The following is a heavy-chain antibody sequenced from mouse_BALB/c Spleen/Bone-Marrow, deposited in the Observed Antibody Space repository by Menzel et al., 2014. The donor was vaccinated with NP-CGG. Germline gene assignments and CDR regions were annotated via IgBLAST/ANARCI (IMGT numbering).Heavy chain of an antibody. D-gene: IGHD1-1*01. J-gene: IGHJ2*01. CDR2: FYPGSGNI. V-gene: IGHV1-62-2*01. CDR3: TRHFYGSSYFDY. Sequence: QVQLKQSGAELVKPGASVKLSCKASGYTFTDYIIHWIKQRSGQGLEWIGWFYPGSGNIKYNEKFKDKATLTADKSSSTVYMELSRLTSEDSAVYFCTRHFYGSSYFDYWGRGTTLTVSS. CDR1: GYTFTDYI.